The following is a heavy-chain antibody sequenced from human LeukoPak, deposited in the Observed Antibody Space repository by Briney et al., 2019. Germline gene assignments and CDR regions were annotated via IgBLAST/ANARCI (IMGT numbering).Heavy chain of an antibody. Sequence: GGSLRLSCAVSVSIFKNYAMHWVSQAPGKGLEGGAVISSDETSGFCADSVKGRFTIYRDNSQNTMYLKMNSLTVEDTAMYYCTRDYGRFTDFDYWGQGTLVTVSS. CDR1: VSIFKNYA. J-gene: IGHJ4*02. D-gene: IGHD1-26*01. V-gene: IGHV3-30-3*01. CDR2: ISSDETSG. CDR3: TRDYGRFTDFDY.